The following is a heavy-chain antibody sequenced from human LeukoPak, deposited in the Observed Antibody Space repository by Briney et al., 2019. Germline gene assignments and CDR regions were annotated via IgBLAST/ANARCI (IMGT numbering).Heavy chain of an antibody. V-gene: IGHV3-23*01. Sequence: QPGGSLRLSCAASGFTFSYYAMSWVRQAPGQGLEWVSGISGSGGTTYYADSVKGRFTISRDNSKNTLYLQMNSLRAEDTAVYYCAKDHRAGSYSRRNAFDYWGQGTLVTVSS. D-gene: IGHD1-26*01. CDR1: GFTFSYYA. CDR3: AKDHRAGSYSRRNAFDY. J-gene: IGHJ4*02. CDR2: ISGSGGTT.